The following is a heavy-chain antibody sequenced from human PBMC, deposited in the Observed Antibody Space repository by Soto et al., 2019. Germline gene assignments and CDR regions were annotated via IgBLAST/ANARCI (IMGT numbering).Heavy chain of an antibody. D-gene: IGHD4-17*01. CDR3: ATTETTELDY. V-gene: IGHV3-23*01. Sequence: EVQLLESGGGLVQPGGSLRLSCAASGFTFSSYAMSWVRQAPGKGLEWVSAISGSGGSTYYADSVKGRFTSSRDNSMNTLYLQTNSLRAEDTAVYCCATTETTELDYWGQGTLVTVSS. CDR1: GFTFSSYA. CDR2: ISGSGGST. J-gene: IGHJ4*02.